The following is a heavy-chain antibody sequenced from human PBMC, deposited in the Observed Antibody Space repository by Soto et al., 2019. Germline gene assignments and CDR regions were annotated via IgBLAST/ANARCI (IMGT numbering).Heavy chain of an antibody. J-gene: IGHJ6*02. Sequence: ESLKISGKGSGCNFTSYWIGWVRQMPGKGLEWMGIIYPGDSDTRYSPSFQGQVTISADTSISTAYLQWTSLKASDTAMYYCARSRRGAYSSGWYSPSGYYNYGIDVWGQGTKVTVSS. CDR2: IYPGDSDT. D-gene: IGHD6-19*01. V-gene: IGHV5-51*01. CDR1: GCNFTSYW. CDR3: ARSRRGAYSSGWYSPSGYYNYGIDV.